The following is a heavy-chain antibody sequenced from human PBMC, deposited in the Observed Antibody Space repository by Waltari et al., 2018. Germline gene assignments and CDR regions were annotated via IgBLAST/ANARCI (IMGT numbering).Heavy chain of an antibody. CDR2: RRYDGSNK. D-gene: IGHD3-16*02. CDR3: AKTGSLLDY. J-gene: IGHJ4*02. CDR1: GFTFSSYG. Sequence: QVQLVESGGGVVQPGGSLRLSCAASGFTFSSYGMHWVRQAPGKGLEWVAFRRYDGSNKYYADSVKGRFTISRDNSKNTLYLQMNSLRAEDTAVYYCAKTGSLLDYWGQGTLVTVSS. V-gene: IGHV3-30*02.